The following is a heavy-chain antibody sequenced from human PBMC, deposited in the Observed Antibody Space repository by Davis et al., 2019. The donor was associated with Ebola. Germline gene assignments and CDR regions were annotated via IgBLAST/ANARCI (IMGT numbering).Heavy chain of an antibody. V-gene: IGHV3-23*01. CDR1: GFTFSTYA. Sequence: GGSLRLSCAGSGFTFSTYAITWVRQAPGKGLQWVSTISGPAGRTYYADSVKGRFTISGDISKNTVYLQMNRLRVEDTAMYYCARSPEWEGYYQPWGQGTLVTVSS. CDR2: ISGPAGRT. D-gene: IGHD1-26*01. J-gene: IGHJ1*01. CDR3: ARSPEWEGYYQP.